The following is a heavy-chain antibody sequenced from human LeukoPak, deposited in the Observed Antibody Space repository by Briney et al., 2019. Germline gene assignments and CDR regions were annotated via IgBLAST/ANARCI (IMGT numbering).Heavy chain of an antibody. CDR3: ARAGGRICFDP. V-gene: IGHV1-2*02. J-gene: IGHJ5*02. Sequence: ASVKVSCKASGGTFSSCDISWVRPAPGQGLEWMGSINPNSGGTNYAQKFQGRVTMTTDTSMSTAYMELSRLTSDTTAVYYCARAGGRICFDPWGQGNLGTVSS. CDR1: GGTFSSCD. CDR2: INPNSGGT.